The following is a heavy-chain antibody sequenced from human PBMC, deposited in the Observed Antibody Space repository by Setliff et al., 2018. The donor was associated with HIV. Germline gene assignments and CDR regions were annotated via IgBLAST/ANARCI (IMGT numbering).Heavy chain of an antibody. Sequence: GGSLRLSCAASGFTFDDYTMHWVRQAPGKGLEWVSLISWDGGSTYYADSVKGRFTISRDNSKNTLYLQMNSLRAEDTAVYYCARGGYYYYYYYMDVWGKGTTVTVSS. CDR2: ISWDGGST. V-gene: IGHV3-43*01. CDR3: ARGGYYYYYYYMDV. J-gene: IGHJ6*03. D-gene: IGHD3-16*01. CDR1: GFTFDDYT.